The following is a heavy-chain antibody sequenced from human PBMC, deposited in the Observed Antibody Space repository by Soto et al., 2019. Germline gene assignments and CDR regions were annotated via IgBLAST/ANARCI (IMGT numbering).Heavy chain of an antibody. CDR2: IYYSGST. CDR3: ARHGAARTGFDP. J-gene: IGHJ5*02. CDR1: SISISSYY. V-gene: IGHV4-59*08. D-gene: IGHD6-6*01. Sequence: SVTLSPTCTVTSISISSYYWTWFRQPPGKGLEWIGYIYYSGSTNYNPSLKSRVTISVDTSKNQFSLKLSSVTAADTAVYYCARHGAARTGFDPWGQGTLVTVS.